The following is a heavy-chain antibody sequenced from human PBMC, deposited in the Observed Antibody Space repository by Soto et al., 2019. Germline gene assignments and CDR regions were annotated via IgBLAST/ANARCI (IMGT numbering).Heavy chain of an antibody. V-gene: IGHV3-43*01. CDR1: GFPFDAYV. J-gene: IGHJ4*02. CDR2: ITWDGGST. Sequence: GGSLRLSCAASGFPFDAYVMHWVRQGPGKGLEWVSLITWDGGSTYYADSVKGRFTISRDNSENSLYLQMNSLRPEDTALYYCAKGNYYDSSGYYYFDYWGQGTLVTVSS. CDR3: AKGNYYDSSGYYYFDY. D-gene: IGHD3-22*01.